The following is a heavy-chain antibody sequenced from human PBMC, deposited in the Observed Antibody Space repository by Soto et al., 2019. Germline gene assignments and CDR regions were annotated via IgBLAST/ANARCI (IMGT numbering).Heavy chain of an antibody. CDR3: ARVPGLFHYYYMDV. CDR1: GYTFTSYG. D-gene: IGHD3-22*01. V-gene: IGHV1-18*01. CDR2: ISAYNGNT. Sequence: ASVKVSCKASGYTFTSYGISWVRQAPGQGLEWMGWISAYNGNTNYAQKLQGRVTMTTDTSTSTAYMELRSLRSDDTAVYYCARVPGLFHYYYMDVWGKGTTVTVSS. J-gene: IGHJ6*03.